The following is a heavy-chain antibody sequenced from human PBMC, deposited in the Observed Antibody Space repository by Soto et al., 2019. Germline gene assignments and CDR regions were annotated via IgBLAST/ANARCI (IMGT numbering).Heavy chain of an antibody. D-gene: IGHD3-10*01. J-gene: IGHJ4*02. CDR1: GFTVSSNY. Sequence: GGSLRLSCAASGFTVSSNYMSWVRQAPVKGLEWVSVIYSGGSTYYADSVKGRFTISRDNSKNSLYLQMNSLRAEDTDVYYCARDLFGELAYWGQGTLVTVSS. CDR3: ARDLFGELAY. CDR2: IYSGGST. V-gene: IGHV3-53*01.